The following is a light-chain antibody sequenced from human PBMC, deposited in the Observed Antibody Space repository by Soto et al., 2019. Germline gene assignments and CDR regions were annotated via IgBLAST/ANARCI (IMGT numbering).Light chain of an antibody. Sequence: QSALTQPASVSGSPGQSITISCTGTSSDVGGYNYVSWYQQHPGKAPKLMIYDVSNRPSGVSNRFSGSKSGNTASLTISGLQAEDVADYYCNSYTSSSTAVFAGGTQLTVL. V-gene: IGLV2-14*01. J-gene: IGLJ7*01. CDR2: DVS. CDR3: NSYTSSSTAV. CDR1: SSDVGGYNY.